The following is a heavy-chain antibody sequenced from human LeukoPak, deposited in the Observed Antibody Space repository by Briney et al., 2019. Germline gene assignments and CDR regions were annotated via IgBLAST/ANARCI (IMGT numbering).Heavy chain of an antibody. CDR2: IYTSGST. CDR3: AREAPVTSRYYYYYYYMDV. CDR1: GGSISSYY. Sequence: SETLSLTCTVSGGSISSYYWSWIRQPAGKGLEWIGRIYTSGSTNYNPSLKSRVTMSVDTSKNQFSLKLSSVTAADTAVYYCAREAPVTSRYYYYYYYMDVWGKGTTVTISS. V-gene: IGHV4-4*07. J-gene: IGHJ6*03. D-gene: IGHD2-2*01.